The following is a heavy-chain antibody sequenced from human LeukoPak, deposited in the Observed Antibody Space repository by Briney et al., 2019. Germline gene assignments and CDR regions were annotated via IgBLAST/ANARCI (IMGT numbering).Heavy chain of an antibody. CDR1: GFTFSSYE. Sequence: GGSLRLSCAASGFTFSSYEMNWVRQAPGKGLEWVSYISSSGSTIYYADSVKGRFTISRDNAKNSLYLQMNSLRAEDTAVYYCARGLHEWDRWTTAPFDYWGQGTLVTVSS. V-gene: IGHV3-48*03. D-gene: IGHD2-8*01. J-gene: IGHJ4*02. CDR2: ISSSGSTI. CDR3: ARGLHEWDRWTTAPFDY.